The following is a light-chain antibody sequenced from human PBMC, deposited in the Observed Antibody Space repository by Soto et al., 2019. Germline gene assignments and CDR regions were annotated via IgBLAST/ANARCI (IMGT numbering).Light chain of an antibody. CDR1: SSDIGDYNF. Sequence: QSVLTQPPSASGSPGQSVTISCTGTSSDIGDYNFVSWYQQYPGKAPKLMIYEVSQRPSGVPDRFSGSKSGTSASLAISGLQSEDEADYYCATWDDSLNGGVFGGGTKLTVL. V-gene: IGLV2-8*01. J-gene: IGLJ3*02. CDR3: ATWDDSLNGGV. CDR2: EVS.